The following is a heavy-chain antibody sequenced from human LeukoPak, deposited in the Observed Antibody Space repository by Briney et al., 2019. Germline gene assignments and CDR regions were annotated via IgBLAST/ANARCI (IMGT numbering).Heavy chain of an antibody. Sequence: PGGSLRLSCAASGFTFSSYAMHWVRQAPRKGLEWVAIISYDGSNKYYADSVKGRFTISRDNSKNALYLQMNSLRAEDTAVYYCAREAKVFGELYSSFDYWGQGTLVTVSS. CDR1: GFTFSSYA. J-gene: IGHJ4*02. CDR2: ISYDGSNK. CDR3: AREAKVFGELYSSFDY. D-gene: IGHD3-10*01. V-gene: IGHV3-30-3*01.